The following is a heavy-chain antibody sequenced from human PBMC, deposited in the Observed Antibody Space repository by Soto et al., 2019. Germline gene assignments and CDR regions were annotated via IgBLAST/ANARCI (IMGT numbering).Heavy chain of an antibody. Sequence: QVQLVQSGAEVKKPGASVKVSCKASGYTFTSYGISWVRQAPGQGLEWMGWISAYNGNTNYAQKLQGRVTMTTDTSTSTAYMELRSLRSDDTAAYYCARDLGRAVAGKGLAFGYWGQGTLVTVSS. CDR2: ISAYNGNT. CDR1: GYTFTSYG. D-gene: IGHD6-19*01. J-gene: IGHJ4*02. V-gene: IGHV1-18*01. CDR3: ARDLGRAVAGKGLAFGY.